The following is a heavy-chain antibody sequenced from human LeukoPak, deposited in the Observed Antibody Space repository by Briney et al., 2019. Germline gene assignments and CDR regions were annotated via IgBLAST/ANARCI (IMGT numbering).Heavy chain of an antibody. CDR3: ARGALRWIDY. CDR1: GYTFSTHG. V-gene: IGHV1-18*01. CDR2: ISGENGKT. D-gene: IGHD4-23*01. Sequence: ASVKVSCKASGYTFSTHGIGWVRQAPGQGLEWMGRISGENGKTKYAQKFQARVTMTTDTSTSTAYMELRSLRSDDTAVYYCARGALRWIDYWGQGTLVTVSS. J-gene: IGHJ4*02.